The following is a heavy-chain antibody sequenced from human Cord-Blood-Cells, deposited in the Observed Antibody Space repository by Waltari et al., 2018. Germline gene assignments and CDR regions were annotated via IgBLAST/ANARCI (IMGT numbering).Heavy chain of an antibody. D-gene: IGHD3-3*01. J-gene: IGHJ4*02. CDR3: ARVLPGHYDFWSGYYDY. V-gene: IGHV4-31*03. CDR1: GGSISSGGYS. Sequence: QVQLQESGPGLVKPSQTLSLTCTVSGGSISSGGYSWSWIRQHPGKGLEWIGYIYYRGSTYYNPSLKSRVTISVDTSKNQFSLKLSSVTAADTAVYYCARVLPGHYDFWSGYYDYWGQGTLVTVSS. CDR2: IYYRGST.